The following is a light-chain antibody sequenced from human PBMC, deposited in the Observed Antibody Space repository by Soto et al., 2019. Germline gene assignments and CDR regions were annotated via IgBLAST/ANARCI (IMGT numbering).Light chain of an antibody. V-gene: IGKV3-20*01. CDR1: QSVTSNY. J-gene: IGKJ2*01. CDR2: AAS. Sequence: EIVLTQSPGTLSLSPGERATLSCRASQSVTSNYLAWYQQKPGQATRLLVFAASGRPAGIPDRFSGSGSGTDFTLTISRLEPEDLALYYCQQYATSPYTFAQGTKLEIQ. CDR3: QQYATSPYT.